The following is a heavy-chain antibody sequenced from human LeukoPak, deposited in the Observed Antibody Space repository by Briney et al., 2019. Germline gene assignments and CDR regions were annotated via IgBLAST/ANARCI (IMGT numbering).Heavy chain of an antibody. V-gene: IGHV1-2*02. Sequence: ASVKVSFKASGYTFTGYYMHWVRQAPGQGLEWMGWINPNSGGTNYAQKFQGRVTMTRDTSISTAYMGLSRLRSDDTAVYYCARDRWVTGSNDAFDIWGQGTMVTVSS. D-gene: IGHD1-20*01. CDR3: ARDRWVTGSNDAFDI. J-gene: IGHJ3*02. CDR2: INPNSGGT. CDR1: GYTFTGYY.